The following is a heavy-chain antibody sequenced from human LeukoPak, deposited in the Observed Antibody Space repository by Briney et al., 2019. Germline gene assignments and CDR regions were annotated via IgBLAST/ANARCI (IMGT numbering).Heavy chain of an antibody. Sequence: SETLSLTCTVSGGSISSYYWSWIRQPPGKGLEWIGYIYYSGSTNYNPSLKSRVTISVDTSKNQFSLKLGSVTAADTAVYYCAKSWYSVYAYWGQGTLVTVSS. J-gene: IGHJ4*02. CDR1: GGSISSYY. CDR3: AKSWYSVYAY. D-gene: IGHD5/OR15-5a*01. V-gene: IGHV4-59*01. CDR2: IYYSGST.